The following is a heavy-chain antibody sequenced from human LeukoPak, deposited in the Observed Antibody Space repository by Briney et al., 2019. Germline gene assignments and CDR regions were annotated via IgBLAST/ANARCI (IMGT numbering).Heavy chain of an antibody. J-gene: IGHJ6*03. CDR2: INWNGGST. V-gene: IGHV3-20*04. Sequence: GGSLRLSCAASGFTFSSYAMSWVRQAPGKGLEWVSGINWNGGSTGYADSVKGRFTISRDNAKNSLYLQMNSLRAEDTALYYCARDRLLEDRDYSSYYYMDVWGKGTTVTVSS. D-gene: IGHD1-1*01. CDR1: GFTFSSYA. CDR3: ARDRLLEDRDYSSYYYMDV.